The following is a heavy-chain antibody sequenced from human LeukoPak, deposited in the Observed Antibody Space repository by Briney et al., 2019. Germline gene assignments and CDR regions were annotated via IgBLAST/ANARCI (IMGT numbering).Heavy chain of an antibody. CDR2: LSNTGSS. J-gene: IGHJ6*03. D-gene: IGHD3-3*01. Sequence: PPETLSLTCSVSGDSISSSYWAWIRQPPGRGLEWIGYLSNTGSSTNNPSLKSRVSISLETPRNRFSLDLSSVTDADTAVYYCARARYHGLGSGYSGGFYYMDVWGKGTTVIVS. CDR1: GDSISSSY. V-gene: IGHV4-59*01. CDR3: ARARYHGLGSGYSGGFYYMDV.